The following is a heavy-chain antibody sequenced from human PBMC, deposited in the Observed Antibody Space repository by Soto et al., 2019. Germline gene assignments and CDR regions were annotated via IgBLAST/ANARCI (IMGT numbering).Heavy chain of an antibody. CDR1: GFTFSSYW. J-gene: IGHJ4*02. D-gene: IGHD3-10*01. CDR2: INEDGSDT. CDR3: VGAHFDY. Sequence: EVLMVESGGDLVQPGGSLRLSCSGSGFTFSSYWMNWVRQTPGKGLEWVANINEDGSDTYYMDSVKGRFTISRDNAKNSLYLQMNSLRAVDTAVYFCVGAHFDYWGQGTLVIVSS. V-gene: IGHV3-7*01.